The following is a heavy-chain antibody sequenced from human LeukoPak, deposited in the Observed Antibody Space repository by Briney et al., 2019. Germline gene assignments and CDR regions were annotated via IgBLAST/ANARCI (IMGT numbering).Heavy chain of an antibody. V-gene: IGHV3-48*04. CDR1: GFTFSSHA. J-gene: IGHJ3*02. CDR2: ISTDSLTI. Sequence: GGSLRLSWAASGFTFSSHAMNWVRKAPGKGLEWISSISTDSLTIKYADFVSGQFTISRDNAEHLLFLQMNSLRAEDTAVYYCARKAQTGSHSGPFDIWGQGTLVTVSS. CDR3: ARKAQTGSHSGPFDI. D-gene: IGHD1-26*01.